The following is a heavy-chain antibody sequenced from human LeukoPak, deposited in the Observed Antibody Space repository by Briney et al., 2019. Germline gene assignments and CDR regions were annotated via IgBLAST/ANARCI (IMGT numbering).Heavy chain of an antibody. Sequence: PSGTLSLTCTVSGVSISSGSYYWGWIRQPPGKGLEWIGTMYYSGSTYYNPSLKRRVTTSVDTSKNQVALRLSSVTAADTAVYYCVSLDRAIFFTFDYWGQGILVTVST. CDR3: VSLDRAIFFTFDY. D-gene: IGHD3-9*01. V-gene: IGHV4-39*01. CDR1: GVSISSGSYY. J-gene: IGHJ4*02. CDR2: MYYSGST.